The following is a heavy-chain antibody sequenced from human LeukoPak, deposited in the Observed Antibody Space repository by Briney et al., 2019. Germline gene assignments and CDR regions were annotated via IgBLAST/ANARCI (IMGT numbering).Heavy chain of an antibody. J-gene: IGHJ4*02. CDR2: ISYDGSNK. CDR3: ARDHYGSGSYYNAPYYFDY. D-gene: IGHD3-10*01. CDR1: GFTFSSYA. Sequence: GGSLRLSWAASGFTFSSYAMHWVRQAPGKGLEWVAVISYDGSNKYYADSVKGRFTISRDNSKNTLYLQMNSLRAEDTAVYYCARDHYGSGSYYNAPYYFDYWGQGTLVTVSS. V-gene: IGHV3-30*04.